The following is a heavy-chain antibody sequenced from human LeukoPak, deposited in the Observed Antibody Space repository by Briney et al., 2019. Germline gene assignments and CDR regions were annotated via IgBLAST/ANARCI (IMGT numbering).Heavy chain of an antibody. J-gene: IGHJ4*02. CDR3: AKDFERGGLRGVPYDY. V-gene: IGHV3-30*02. Sequence: GGSLRLSCAASGFTFSSYGMHWVRQAPGKGLEWVAFIRYDGSNKYYADSVKGRFNISRDNSKNTLYLQMNSLRAEDTAVYYCAKDFERGGLRGVPYDYWGQGTLVTVSS. D-gene: IGHD3-10*01. CDR1: GFTFSSYG. CDR2: IRYDGSNK.